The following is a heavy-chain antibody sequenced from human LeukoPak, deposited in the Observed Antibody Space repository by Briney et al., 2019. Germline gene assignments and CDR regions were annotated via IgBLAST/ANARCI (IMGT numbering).Heavy chain of an antibody. CDR2: IHYSGST. J-gene: IGHJ4*02. Sequence: TSDTLSLTCTVAGRSISSYYCSWVRHPPGKGLEWIGYIHYSGSTNYNPSLKGRVTISVAPSKNQFTLNLSSVTAADTAVYYCARWAAGTRHFDSWGQGTLVTVSS. V-gene: IGHV4-59*08. D-gene: IGHD6-13*01. CDR3: ARWAAGTRHFDS. CDR1: GRSISSYY.